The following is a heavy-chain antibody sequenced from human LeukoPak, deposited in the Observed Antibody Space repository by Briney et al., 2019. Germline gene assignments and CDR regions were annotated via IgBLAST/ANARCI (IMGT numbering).Heavy chain of an antibody. CDR1: GFTFSSYG. J-gene: IGHJ6*02. V-gene: IGHV3-30*18. CDR2: ISYDGSNK. CDR3: AKEVVYDYYYYGMDV. D-gene: IGHD2-8*02. Sequence: GGSLRLSCAASGFTFSSYGMHWVRQVPGKGLEWVAVISYDGSNKYYADSVKGRFTISRDNSKNTLYLQMNSLRAEDTAVYYCAKEVVYDYYYYGMDVWGQGTTVTVSS.